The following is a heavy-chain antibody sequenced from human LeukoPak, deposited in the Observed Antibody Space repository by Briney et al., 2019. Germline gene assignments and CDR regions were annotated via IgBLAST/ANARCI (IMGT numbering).Heavy chain of an antibody. V-gene: IGHV1-24*01. D-gene: IGHD5-12*01. CDR2: FDPEDGET. J-gene: IGHJ6*02. CDR3: ARAISGYDSEGYYYYGMDV. CDR1: GYTLTELS. Sequence: ASVKVSCKVSGYTLTELSMHWVRQAPGKGLEWMGGFDPEDGETIYAQKFQGRVTMTEDTSTDTAYMELSSLRSEDTAVYYCARAISGYDSEGYYYYGMDVWGQGTTVTVSS.